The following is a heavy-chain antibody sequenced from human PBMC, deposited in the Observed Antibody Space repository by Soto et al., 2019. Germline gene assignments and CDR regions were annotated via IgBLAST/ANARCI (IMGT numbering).Heavy chain of an antibody. V-gene: IGHV1-69*13. J-gene: IGHJ3*02. Sequence: SVKLTCKASGGTFSSYAISWVRQAPGQGLEWMGGIIPIFGTANYAQKFQGRVTITADESTSTPYMELSSLRSEDTAVYYCARVNYYDSRLPSNGAFDIWGQGTMVNVSS. CDR1: GGTFSSYA. CDR2: IIPIFGTA. CDR3: ARVNYYDSRLPSNGAFDI. D-gene: IGHD3-22*01.